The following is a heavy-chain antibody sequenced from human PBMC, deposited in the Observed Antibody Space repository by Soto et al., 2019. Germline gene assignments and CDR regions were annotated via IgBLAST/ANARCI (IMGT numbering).Heavy chain of an antibody. CDR2: ISHSGST. V-gene: IGHV4-34*01. D-gene: IGHD2-21*01. Sequence: SETLSLTCAVYGGSFSGYYLNWIRKPPGKGLEWIGEISHSGSTNYNPSLKSRVTISVDTSKNQSSLKLNSVTAADTAVYYCARGKGQWVSLAPDYWGHGSLVTVSS. CDR3: ARGKGQWVSLAPDY. J-gene: IGHJ4*01. CDR1: GGSFSGYY.